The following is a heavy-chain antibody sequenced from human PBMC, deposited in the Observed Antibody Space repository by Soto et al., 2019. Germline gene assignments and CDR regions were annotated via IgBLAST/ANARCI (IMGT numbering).Heavy chain of an antibody. V-gene: IGHV3-7*01. CDR2: IKPDESDK. J-gene: IGHJ4*02. CDR1: GFTFSDSC. CDR3: VRGGSNYAS. Sequence: XESLSLSFTASGFTFSDSCMTWVRQAPGKGLEWVARIKPDESDKKYADSVKGRFSISRDNAKNSMYLHMDSLRGEETAVYYCVRGGSNYASWGQGTLVTVSS. D-gene: IGHD4-4*01.